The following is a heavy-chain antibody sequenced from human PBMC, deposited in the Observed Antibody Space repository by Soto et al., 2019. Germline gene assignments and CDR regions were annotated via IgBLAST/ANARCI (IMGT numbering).Heavy chain of an antibody. CDR3: ARLGSSWYSWAGGY. V-gene: IGHV4-39*01. Sequence: QLQLQESGPGLVKPSETLSLTCTVSGGSISSSSYYWGWIRQPPGKGLEWIGSIYYSGSTYYNPSLKSRVTISVDTSKNQFSLKLSSVTAADTAVYYCARLGSSWYSWAGGYWGQGTLVTVSS. D-gene: IGHD6-13*01. CDR1: GGSISSSSYY. J-gene: IGHJ4*02. CDR2: IYYSGST.